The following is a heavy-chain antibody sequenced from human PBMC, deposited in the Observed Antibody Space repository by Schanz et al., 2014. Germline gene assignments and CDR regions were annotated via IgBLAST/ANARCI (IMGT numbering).Heavy chain of an antibody. J-gene: IGHJ4*02. CDR3: ALREKPYGPFAS. D-gene: IGHD3-10*01. CDR2: IYYSGST. Sequence: QVQLQESGPGLVKPSQTLSLTCTVSGGSISSGVYYWSWIRQHPGKGLEWIGYIYYSGSTYYNPSLKSRVTISVDKPKKQFSLKVTSMTAADTAVYYCALREKPYGPFASWGQGALVTGSS. CDR1: GGSISSGVYY. V-gene: IGHV4-31*09.